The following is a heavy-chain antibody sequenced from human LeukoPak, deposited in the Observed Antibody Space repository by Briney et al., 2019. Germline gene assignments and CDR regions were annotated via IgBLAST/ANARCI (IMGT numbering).Heavy chain of an antibody. Sequence: GGSLRLSCAASGFTFSSYAMSWVRQAPGKGLVWVSAISGSGGSTYYADSVKGRFTISRDNSKNTLYLQMNSLRAEDTAVYYCAKSPIRDIVVVPAALNWFDPWGQGTLVTVSS. D-gene: IGHD2-2*01. V-gene: IGHV3-23*01. CDR2: ISGSGGST. J-gene: IGHJ5*02. CDR3: AKSPIRDIVVVPAALNWFDP. CDR1: GFTFSSYA.